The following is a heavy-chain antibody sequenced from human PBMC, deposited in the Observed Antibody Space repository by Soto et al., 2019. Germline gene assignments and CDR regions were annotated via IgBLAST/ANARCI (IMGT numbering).Heavy chain of an antibody. CDR1: GFTFSSYA. CDR3: AKDLYVSYGELLFGGIIDY. CDR2: ISGSGGST. D-gene: IGHD1-26*01. J-gene: IGHJ4*02. Sequence: EVQLLESGGGLVQPGGSLRLSCAASGFTFSSYAMSWVRQAPGKGLEWVSAISGSGGSTYYADSVKGRFTISRDNSKNTLYLQMNSLRAEDTAVYYCAKDLYVSYGELLFGGIIDYWGQGTLVTVS. V-gene: IGHV3-23*01.